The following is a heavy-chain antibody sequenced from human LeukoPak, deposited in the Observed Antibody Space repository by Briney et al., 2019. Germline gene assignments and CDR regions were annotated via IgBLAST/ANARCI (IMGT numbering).Heavy chain of an antibody. J-gene: IGHJ4*02. V-gene: IGHV3-23*01. CDR3: AKDDGWVQYAN. CDR1: GFTLGTYA. Sequence: GGSLRLSCAASGFTLGTYAMSWVRQTPGKGLEWVAATSSSDAGTYHADSVRGRFTISRDNSKNTLYLQMNSLRAEDTAVYYCAKDDGWVQYANWGQGTLVTVSS. D-gene: IGHD5-24*01. CDR2: TSSSDAGT.